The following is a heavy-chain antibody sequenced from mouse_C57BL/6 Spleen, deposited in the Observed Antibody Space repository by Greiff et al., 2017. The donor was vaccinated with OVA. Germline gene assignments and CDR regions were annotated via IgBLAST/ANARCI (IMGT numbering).Heavy chain of an antibody. Sequence: LVESGAELVRPGASVKLSCKASGYTFTDYYINWVKQRPGQGLEWIARIYPGSGNTYYNEKFKGKATLTAEKSSSTAYMQLSSLTSEDSAVDFCARRGWLLRYFDYWGQGTTLTVSS. CDR2: IYPGSGNT. CDR3: ARRGWLLRYFDY. D-gene: IGHD2-3*01. CDR1: GYTFTDYY. J-gene: IGHJ2*01. V-gene: IGHV1-76*01.